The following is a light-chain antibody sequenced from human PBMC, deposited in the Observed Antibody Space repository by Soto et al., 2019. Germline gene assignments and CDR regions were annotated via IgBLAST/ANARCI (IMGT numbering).Light chain of an antibody. CDR2: GAS. CDR1: QSVSSN. V-gene: IGKV3-15*01. CDR3: QQYNKWPPT. J-gene: IGKJ1*01. Sequence: EIVMTQSPATLSVSPGERAPLSCRASQSVSSNLAWFQQKPGQAPRLLIYGASTRDTGISARFSGSGSGTEFTLTISSLQSGDFAVYHCQQYNKWPPTFGQGTKVDNK.